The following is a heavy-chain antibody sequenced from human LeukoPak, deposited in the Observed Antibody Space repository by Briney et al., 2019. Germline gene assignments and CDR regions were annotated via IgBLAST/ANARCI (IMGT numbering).Heavy chain of an antibody. CDR2: IRYDSTTK. V-gene: IGHV3-30*02. CDR1: GFIFSSYG. Sequence: HPGGSLRLSCAASGFIFSSYGMHWVRQAPGKGLEWVAFIRYDSTTKYYADSVKGRFTISRDNSKNTLYLQMNSLRPEDTAVYSCAKVVGIAIDYWGQGTLVTVSS. J-gene: IGHJ4*02. D-gene: IGHD6-13*01. CDR3: AKVVGIAIDY.